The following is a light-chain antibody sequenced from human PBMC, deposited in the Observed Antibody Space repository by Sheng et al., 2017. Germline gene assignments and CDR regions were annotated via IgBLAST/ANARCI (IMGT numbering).Light chain of an antibody. V-gene: IGLV1-40*01. CDR2: INN. Sequence: QSVLTQPPSVSGAPGQRVTIACTGSSSNIGAGYDVHWYQQLPGTAPKLLIYINNNRPSGVPDRFSGSKSGTSASLAITGLQAEDEADYYCQSYDSSLDAYVFGAGTKVTVL. CDR1: SSNIGAGYD. J-gene: IGLJ1*01. CDR3: QSYDSSLDAYV.